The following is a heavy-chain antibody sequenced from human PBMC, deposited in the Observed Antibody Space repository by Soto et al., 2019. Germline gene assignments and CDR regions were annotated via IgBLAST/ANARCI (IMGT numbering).Heavy chain of an antibody. Sequence: QVQLQESGPGLVKPSQTLSLTCTVSGGSISSGDYYWSWIRQPPGKGLEWIGYIYHSGSTYYNPSLNSRVTISVNTSKNQSSLKLSSVTAADTAVYYCARERPDGARLDPWGQGTLVTVSS. CDR1: GGSISSGDYY. D-gene: IGHD6-6*01. J-gene: IGHJ5*02. CDR2: IYHSGST. V-gene: IGHV4-30-4*01. CDR3: ARERPDGARLDP.